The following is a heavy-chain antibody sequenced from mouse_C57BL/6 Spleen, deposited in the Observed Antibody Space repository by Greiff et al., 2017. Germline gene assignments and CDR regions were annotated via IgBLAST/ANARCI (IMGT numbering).Heavy chain of an antibody. J-gene: IGHJ1*03. V-gene: IGHV1-61*01. D-gene: IGHD1-1*01. CDR3: AREDYYYGSSPDV. CDR2: IYPSDSET. CDR1: GYTFTSYW. Sequence: QVQLKQPGAELVRPGSSVKLSCKASGYTFTSYWMDWVKQRPGQGLEWIGNIYPSDSETHYNQKFKDKATLTVDKSSSTAYMQLSSLTSEDSAVYYCAREDYYYGSSPDVWGTGTTVTVSS.